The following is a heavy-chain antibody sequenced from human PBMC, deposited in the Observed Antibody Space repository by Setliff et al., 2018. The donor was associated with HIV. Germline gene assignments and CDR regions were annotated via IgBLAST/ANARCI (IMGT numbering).Heavy chain of an antibody. CDR3: ARDNGRYFSRGLFDP. CDR2: ISASATYI. V-gene: IGHV3-21*01. J-gene: IGHJ5*02. Sequence: GGSLRLSCAASGFTFSNYSMNWVRQTPGKGLEWVSSISASATYIYYADSVKGRFTISRDNAENSLYLQMNSLRAEDTAVYYCARDNGRYFSRGLFDPWGQGALVIVSS. D-gene: IGHD3-9*01. CDR1: GFTFSNYS.